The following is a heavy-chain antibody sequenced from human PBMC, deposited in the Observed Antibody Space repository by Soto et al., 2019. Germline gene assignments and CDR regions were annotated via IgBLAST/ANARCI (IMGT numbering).Heavy chain of an antibody. CDR3: ARDPASAYSSSSFDY. D-gene: IGHD6-6*01. V-gene: IGHV1-18*04. Sequence: QIQLVQSETEVKKPGASVRVSCKASGYTFTTYGITWVRQAPGQGLEWMGWISAYDGSTNYAQKLQGRVSITTDSSTSTAYLDLRSLRSDDTAVYYCARDPASAYSSSSFDYWGQGTLVTVSS. CDR2: ISAYDGST. CDR1: GYTFTTYG. J-gene: IGHJ4*02.